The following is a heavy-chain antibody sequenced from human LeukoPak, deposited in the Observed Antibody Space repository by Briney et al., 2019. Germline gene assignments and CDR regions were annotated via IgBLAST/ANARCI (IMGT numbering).Heavy chain of an antibody. V-gene: IGHV1-69*05. J-gene: IGHJ6*03. CDR3: ASRSGRGYSYGPRDYYMDV. D-gene: IGHD5-18*01. CDR2: IIPIFGTA. CDR1: GGTFISYA. Sequence: SVKVSCKASGGTFISYAISWVRQAPGQGLEWMGRIIPIFGTANYAQKFQGRVTITTDESTSTAYMELSSLRSEDTAVYYCASRSGRGYSYGPRDYYMDVWGKGTTVTVSS.